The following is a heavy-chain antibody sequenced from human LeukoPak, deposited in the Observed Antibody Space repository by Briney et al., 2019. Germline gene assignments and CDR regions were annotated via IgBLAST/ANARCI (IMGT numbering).Heavy chain of an antibody. J-gene: IGHJ1*01. Sequence: GGSLRLSCAGSGYIFDEYAMHWVRQAPGKGLEWVSGINWKSDKIGYADSVKGRFTISRDNAKNSLYLQMNSLKAGDTALYYCVRDGNDGLNDWEYWGQGALVTVSS. CDR3: VRDGNDGLNDWEY. D-gene: IGHD1-1*01. CDR1: GYIFDEYA. V-gene: IGHV3-9*01. CDR2: INWKSDKI.